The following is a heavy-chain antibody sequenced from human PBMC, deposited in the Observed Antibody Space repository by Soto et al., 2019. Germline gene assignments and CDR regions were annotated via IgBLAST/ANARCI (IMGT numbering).Heavy chain of an antibody. CDR3: ARGKTVVMHYFDY. V-gene: IGHV4-59*01. CDR2: IYYSGST. CDR1: GGSISSYY. J-gene: IGHJ4*02. Sequence: PSETLSLTCTVSGGSISSYYWSWIRQPPGKGLEWIGYIYYSGSTNYNPSLKSRVTISVDTSKNQFSLKLSSVTAADTAVYYCARGKTVVMHYFDYWGQGTLVIVSS. D-gene: IGHD2-15*01.